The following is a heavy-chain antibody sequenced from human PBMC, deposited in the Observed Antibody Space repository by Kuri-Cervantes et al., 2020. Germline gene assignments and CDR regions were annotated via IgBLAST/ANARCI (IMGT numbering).Heavy chain of an antibody. J-gene: IGHJ4*02. Sequence: GESLKISCAASGFNFGAYWMSWVRQAPGKGLEWVANIEEDGSYKNYADSVKGRFTLSRDNSKNTLYLQMNRLRVEDTAVYYCARNRGNSAAAAPGGYWGQGTLVTVSS. D-gene: IGHD6-13*01. CDR2: IEEDGSYK. CDR1: GFNFGAYW. CDR3: ARNRGNSAAAAPGGY. V-gene: IGHV3-7*02.